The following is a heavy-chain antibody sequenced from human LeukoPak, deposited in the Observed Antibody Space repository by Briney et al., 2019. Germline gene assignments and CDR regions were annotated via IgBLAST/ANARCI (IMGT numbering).Heavy chain of an antibody. D-gene: IGHD3-9*01. CDR3: ARQTLGATGYSAFDF. J-gene: IGHJ3*01. CDR2: ISGSGGST. Sequence: HPGGSLRLSCAASGFTFSTYAMSWVRQAPGKGLEWVSVISGSGGSTDYAGFVKGRFTVSRDNAKNSLCLQMNSLRAEDTALYYCARQTLGATGYSAFDFWGQGTLVTVSS. CDR1: GFTFSTYA. V-gene: IGHV3-23*01.